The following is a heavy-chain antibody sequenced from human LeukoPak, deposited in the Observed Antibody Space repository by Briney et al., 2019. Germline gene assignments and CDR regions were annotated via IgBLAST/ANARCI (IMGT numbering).Heavy chain of an antibody. J-gene: IGHJ3*02. Sequence: GRSLRLSCAASGFTFRSYGMHWVRQAPGKGLEWVAVIWYDGSNKYYVDSVKGRFTISRDNSKNTLYLQMNSLKVEDTAVYYCARDGGFPVAGKTHDPFHIWGQGTMVTVSS. CDR3: ARDGGFPVAGKTHDPFHI. CDR2: IWYDGSNK. V-gene: IGHV3-33*01. D-gene: IGHD6-19*01. CDR1: GFTFRSYG.